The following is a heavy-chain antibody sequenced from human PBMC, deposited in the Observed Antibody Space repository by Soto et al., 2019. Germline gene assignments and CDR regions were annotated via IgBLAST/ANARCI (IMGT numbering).Heavy chain of an antibody. CDR2: INAYNGNT. V-gene: IGHV1-18*01. CDR1: GYTFTSYG. Sequence: QVQLVQSGAEVKKPGASVNVSCKASGYTFTSYGISWVRQSPVQGLEWMGWINAYNGNTNYAQKLQGRVTMTTDTSTSTAYVAVRSLRSDDTAVYYCARNGGYGLIGYGSQGTLGTFSA. J-gene: IGHJ4*02. D-gene: IGHD5-18*01. CDR3: ARNGGYGLIGY.